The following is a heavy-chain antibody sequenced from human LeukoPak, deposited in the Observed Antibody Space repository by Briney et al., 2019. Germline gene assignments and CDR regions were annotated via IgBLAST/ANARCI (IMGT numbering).Heavy chain of an antibody. Sequence: GGSLRLSCAASGFTFSSYEMNWVRQAPGKGLEWVSYISSSGSNIYYADSVKGRFTISRDNAKNSLYLQMNSLRAEDTAVYYCATEVVAATNDAFDIWGQGTMLTVSS. CDR2: ISSSGSNI. V-gene: IGHV3-48*03. CDR1: GFTFSSYE. D-gene: IGHD2-15*01. CDR3: ATEVVAATNDAFDI. J-gene: IGHJ3*02.